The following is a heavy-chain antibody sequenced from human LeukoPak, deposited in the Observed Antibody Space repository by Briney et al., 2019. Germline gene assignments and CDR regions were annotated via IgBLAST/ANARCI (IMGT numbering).Heavy chain of an antibody. D-gene: IGHD1-14*01. J-gene: IGHJ4*02. V-gene: IGHV3-23*01. CDR1: XFTXXSXX. Sequence: LRXSCAASXFTXXSXXMSWVRQAPGKGLEWVSAISGSGGSTYYADSVKGWFTISRDNSKNTLYLQMNSLRAEDTAVYYCAKGHGKGFDYWGQGTLVTVSS. CDR3: AKGHGKGFDY. CDR2: ISGSGGST.